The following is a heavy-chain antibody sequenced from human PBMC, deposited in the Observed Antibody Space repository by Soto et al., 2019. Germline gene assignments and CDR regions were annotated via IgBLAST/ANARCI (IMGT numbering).Heavy chain of an antibody. V-gene: IGHV4-61*01. D-gene: IGHD5-18*01. CDR3: ARDIRGYSRAFDY. CDR1: GDSVSSESYY. Sequence: SETLSPTYTVSGDSVSSESYYWTWIRQPPGKGLEWIGHIYSSGSTKYNPSLKSRATISLDTSSNQFSLELTSVPAADTAIYYCARDIRGYSRAFDYWGQGTLVTVS. J-gene: IGHJ4*02. CDR2: IYSSGST.